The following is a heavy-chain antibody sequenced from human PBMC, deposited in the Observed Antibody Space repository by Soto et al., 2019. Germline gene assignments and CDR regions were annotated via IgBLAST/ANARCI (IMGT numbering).Heavy chain of an antibody. Sequence: SETLSLTCTVSGGSINYSYWTWIRQPPGKGLEWIGYISYTGSANYNASLKSRLTISVDTSKNQFFLKLSSVTAADTALYYCARVNYGDYYYGMDVCGQGTTVTVSS. V-gene: IGHV4-59*01. J-gene: IGHJ6*02. CDR2: ISYTGSA. CDR3: ARVNYGDYYYGMDV. D-gene: IGHD4-17*01. CDR1: GGSINYSY.